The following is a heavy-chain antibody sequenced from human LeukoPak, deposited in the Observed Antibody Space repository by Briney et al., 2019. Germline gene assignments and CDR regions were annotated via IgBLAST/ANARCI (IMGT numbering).Heavy chain of an antibody. D-gene: IGHD6-19*01. CDR3: ARGSVAVNFDY. V-gene: IGHV4-34*01. J-gene: IGHJ4*02. CDR1: GGSFSGYY. CDR2: INHSGST. Sequence: SETLSLTCAVYGGSFSGYYWSWIRQPPGKGLEWIGEINHSGSTNYSPSLKSRVTISVDTSKNQFSLKLSSVTAADTAVYYCARGSVAVNFDYWGQGTLVTVSS.